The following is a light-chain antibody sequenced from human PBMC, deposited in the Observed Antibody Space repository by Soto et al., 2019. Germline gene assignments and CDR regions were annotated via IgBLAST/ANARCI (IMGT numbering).Light chain of an antibody. CDR3: QQYNNWWT. CDR2: GAS. CDR1: QSVSSN. Sequence: EIVMTQSPATLSVSPGERATLSCRASQSVSSNLAWYQQKPGQAPRLLIYGASTRATGIPARFSGSGSGTEFTLTISGLQSEEFAVYYCQQYNNWWTFGHGAKVEIK. J-gene: IGKJ1*01. V-gene: IGKV3-15*01.